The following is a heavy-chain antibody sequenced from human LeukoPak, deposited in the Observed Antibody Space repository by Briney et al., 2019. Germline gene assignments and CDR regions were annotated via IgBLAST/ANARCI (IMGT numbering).Heavy chain of an antibody. J-gene: IGHJ3*02. D-gene: IGHD6-19*01. CDR3: AKSSGWQYSDAFDI. Sequence: GGSLRLSCAASGFTVSSNYMSWVRQAPGKGLEWVSVIYSGGSTYYADSVEGRFTISRDNSKNTLYLQMNSLRAEDTAVYYCAKSSGWQYSDAFDIWGQGTMVTVSS. V-gene: IGHV3-53*01. CDR2: IYSGGST. CDR1: GFTVSSNY.